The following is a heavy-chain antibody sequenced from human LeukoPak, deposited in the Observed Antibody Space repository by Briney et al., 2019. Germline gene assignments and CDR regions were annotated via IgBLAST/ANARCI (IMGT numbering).Heavy chain of an antibody. CDR3: AKSLVDDAFDI. J-gene: IGHJ3*02. CDR1: GYSFTSYW. D-gene: IGHD3-16*02. CDR2: IDPSDSYT. V-gene: IGHV5-10-1*01. Sequence: GEPLKISCKGSGYSFTSYWISWVRQMPGKGLEWMGSIDPSDSYTNYSPSFQDHVTISADKSISTAYLQWSSLKASDTAMYYCAKSLVDDAFDIWGQGTMVTVSS.